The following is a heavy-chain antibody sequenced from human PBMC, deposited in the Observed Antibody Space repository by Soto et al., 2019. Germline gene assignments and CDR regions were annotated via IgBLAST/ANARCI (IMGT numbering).Heavy chain of an antibody. J-gene: IGHJ6*02. CDR3: ARDLSRPMAAAIGMDV. CDR2: ISVYSGNT. Sequence: ASVKVSCKASGYTSTSYGISWVRQAPGQGLEWMGWISVYSGNTNYAQKFQGWVTMTRDTSISTAYMELSRLRSDDTAVYYCARDLSRPMAAAIGMDVWGQGTTVTVSS. V-gene: IGHV1-18*01. CDR1: GYTSTSYG. D-gene: IGHD2-2*02.